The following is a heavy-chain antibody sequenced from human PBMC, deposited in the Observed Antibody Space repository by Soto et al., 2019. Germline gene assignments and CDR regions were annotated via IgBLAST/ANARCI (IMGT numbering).Heavy chain of an antibody. CDR3: ARSVYYDFWSGNNWFDP. J-gene: IGHJ5*02. Sequence: SETLSLTCTVSGGSISSGGYYCNWIRQHPWKGLEWIGYIYYSGSTYYNPSLKSRVTISVDTSKNQFSLKLSSVTAADTAVYYCARSVYYDFWSGNNWFDPWGQGXLVTVYS. D-gene: IGHD3-3*01. CDR2: IYYSGST. V-gene: IGHV4-31*03. CDR1: GGSISSGGYY.